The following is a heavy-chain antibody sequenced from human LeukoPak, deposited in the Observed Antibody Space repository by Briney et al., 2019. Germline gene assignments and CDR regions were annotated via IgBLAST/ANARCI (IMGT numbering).Heavy chain of an antibody. CDR2: IYYSGST. Sequence: SETLSLTCTVSGGSISSSSYYWGWIRQPPGKGLEWIGSIYYSGSTYYNPSLKSRVTISVDTSKNQFSLKLSSVTAADTAVYYCARRGPISNYYGSGSYNHNVWGKGTTVTISS. J-gene: IGHJ6*04. D-gene: IGHD3-10*01. CDR1: GGSISSSSYY. CDR3: ARRGPISNYYGSGSYNHNV. V-gene: IGHV4-39*07.